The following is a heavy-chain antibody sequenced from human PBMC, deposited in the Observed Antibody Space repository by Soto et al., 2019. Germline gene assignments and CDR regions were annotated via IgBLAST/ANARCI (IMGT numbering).Heavy chain of an antibody. Sequence: QVQLEQSGAEVKKPGASVMVSCKTSGYTFNTYDINWVRQATGQGLEWMGWMNPNSGNAGYAQKSQGRASMTTDTPTNTAYMELSSLTSEDTAVYYCARGWGRWPHEKPAHYWGQGTLGTVSS. CDR2: MNPNSGNA. D-gene: IGHD3-16*01. J-gene: IGHJ4*02. CDR3: ARGWGRWPHEKPAHY. CDR1: GYTFNTYD. V-gene: IGHV1-8*01.